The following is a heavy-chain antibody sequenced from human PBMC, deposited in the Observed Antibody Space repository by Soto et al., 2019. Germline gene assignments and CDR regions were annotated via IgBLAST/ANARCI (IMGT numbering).Heavy chain of an antibody. Sequence: QVQLVQSGAEVKKPGSSVKVSCQASGGTFISYAISWVRQAPGQGLEWMGGIIPIFGTATYAQKFQGRVTITADESTSTAYMELSSLRSEDTAVYYCALHYGSGSNYYYYGMDVWGQGTTVTVSS. V-gene: IGHV1-69*12. CDR1: GGTFISYA. J-gene: IGHJ6*02. CDR2: IIPIFGTA. CDR3: ALHYGSGSNYYYYGMDV. D-gene: IGHD3-10*01.